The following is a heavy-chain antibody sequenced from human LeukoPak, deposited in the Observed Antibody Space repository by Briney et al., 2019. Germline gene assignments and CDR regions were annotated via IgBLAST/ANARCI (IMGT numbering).Heavy chain of an antibody. CDR3: AKTDSRPFANPGPYFDY. D-gene: IGHD3-16*01. Sequence: PGGSLRLSCAVSGFTFSSYAMSWVRQAPGKGLEWVSAISGSGGSTYYADSVKGRFTISRDNSKNTLYLQMNSLRAEDTAVYYCAKTDSRPFANPGPYFDYWGQGTLVTVSS. CDR1: GFTFSSYA. J-gene: IGHJ4*02. V-gene: IGHV3-23*01. CDR2: ISGSGGST.